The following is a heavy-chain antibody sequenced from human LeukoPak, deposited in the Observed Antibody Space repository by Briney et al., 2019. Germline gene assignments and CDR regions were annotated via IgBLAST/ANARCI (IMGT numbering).Heavy chain of an antibody. CDR2: IYYSGST. Sequence: PSETLSLTCTVSGGSISSSSYYWGWIRQPPGKGLEWIGSIYYSGSTYYNPSLKSRVTISVDTSKNQFSLKLSSVTAADTAVYYCAKVASGGGDSSGYYYYFDYWGQGTLVTVSS. CDR1: GGSISSSSYY. J-gene: IGHJ4*02. V-gene: IGHV4-39*07. CDR3: AKVASGGGDSSGYYYYFDY. D-gene: IGHD3-22*01.